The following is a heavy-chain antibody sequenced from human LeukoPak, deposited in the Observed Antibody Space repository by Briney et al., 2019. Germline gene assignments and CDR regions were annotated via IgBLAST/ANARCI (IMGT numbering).Heavy chain of an antibody. CDR1: GFTISVFW. Sequence: GGSLRLSCALSGFTISVFWMHWVRQVPGGGLVWVARMNSAGTTINYADSVKGRFTISRDNVRNTLHLQMNNLSLEDTAVYFCIREVQVRASASLGLWGRGTLVTVS. CDR3: IREVQVRASASLGL. D-gene: IGHD1-1*01. J-gene: IGHJ4*01. CDR2: MNSAGTTI. V-gene: IGHV3-74*01.